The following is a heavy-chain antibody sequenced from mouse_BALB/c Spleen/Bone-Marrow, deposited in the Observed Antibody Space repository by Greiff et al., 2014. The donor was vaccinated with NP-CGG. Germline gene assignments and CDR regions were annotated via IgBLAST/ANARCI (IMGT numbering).Heavy chain of an antibody. CDR3: ARVYYHGSSYYFDY. V-gene: IGHV3-6*01. J-gene: IGHJ2*01. Sequence: EVQLQQSGPGLVKPSQSLSLTCSVTGYSITSGYYWNWIRQFPGNKLEWMGYISYDGSSNYNPSLKNRISITRDTSKNQFFLKLNSVTTEDTATYYCARVYYHGSSYYFDYWGQGTTLTVSS. CDR1: GYSITSGYY. CDR2: ISYDGSS. D-gene: IGHD1-1*01.